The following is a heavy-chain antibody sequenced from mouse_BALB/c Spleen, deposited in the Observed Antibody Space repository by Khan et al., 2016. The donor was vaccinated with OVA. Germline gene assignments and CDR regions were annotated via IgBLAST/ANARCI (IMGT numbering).Heavy chain of an antibody. CDR1: GYSITSGYY. V-gene: IGHV3-6*02. D-gene: IGHD1-1*01. CDR3: ARNYYGSSLWFAY. Sequence: VQLKESGPGLVKPSQSLSLTCSVTGYSITSGYYWNWIRQFPGNKLEWMGYITYDGSNNSTPFLKNRISITRDTYKNQFFLKLNSVTTEDTSTYFCARNYYGSSLWFAYWGQGTLVTVSA. J-gene: IGHJ3*01. CDR2: ITYDGSN.